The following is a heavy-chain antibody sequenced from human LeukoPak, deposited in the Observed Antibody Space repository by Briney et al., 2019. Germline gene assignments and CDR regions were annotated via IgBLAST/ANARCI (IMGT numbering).Heavy chain of an antibody. V-gene: IGHV3-23*01. Sequence: PGESLRLSCAASGFIFSNYAMSWVRQAPGKGLEWVSSIDASGGATYYADSVKGRFTISRDNSKNTFYLQMNSLRAEDTAVYSCAKGSGSGWYGWFAPWGQGTLVTVSS. D-gene: IGHD6-19*01. J-gene: IGHJ5*02. CDR2: IDASGGAT. CDR1: GFIFSNYA. CDR3: AKGSGSGWYGWFAP.